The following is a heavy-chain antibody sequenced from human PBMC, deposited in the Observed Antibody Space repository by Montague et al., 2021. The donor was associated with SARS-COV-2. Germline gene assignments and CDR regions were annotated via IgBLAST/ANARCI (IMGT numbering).Heavy chain of an antibody. J-gene: IGHJ5*01. CDR3: ARDASSANSPANNWFDS. CDR2: LSTSGST. D-gene: IGHD4/OR15-4a*01. CDR1: GGSITTYY. Sequence: SETVSLTCSVSGGSITTYYWSWVRQPSGKGLEWIGRLSTSGSTNXNPSLKSRVTMSLDTSKNQVSLKLSSVTAADTAVYYCARDASSANSPANNWFDSWGQGTLVTVSS. V-gene: IGHV4-4*07.